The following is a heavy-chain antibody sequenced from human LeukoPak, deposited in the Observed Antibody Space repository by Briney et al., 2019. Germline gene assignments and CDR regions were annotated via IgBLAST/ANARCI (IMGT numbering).Heavy chain of an antibody. D-gene: IGHD3-16*01. CDR3: ASILMADYVSAKP. V-gene: IGHV4-39*01. CDR2: MYYRWST. CDR1: GRSISSRSYY. Sequence: SETVSLMCTVSGRSISSRSYYWGWIRQPPGKGPERFGGMYYRWSTYTHPSPRTPFTISVDTSKNQFSLKLSSVTAADTAVYYCASILMADYVSAKPWGQGTLVTVSS. J-gene: IGHJ1*01.